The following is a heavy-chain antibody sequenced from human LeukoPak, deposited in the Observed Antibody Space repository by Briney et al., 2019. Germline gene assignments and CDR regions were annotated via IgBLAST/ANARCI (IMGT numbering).Heavy chain of an antibody. CDR1: GGSFSGYY. Sequence: SETLSLTCAVYGGSFSGYYWSWIRQPPGKGLEWIGEINHSGSTNYNPSLKSRVTISADTSKNQFSLKLSSVTAADTAVYYCARGVGSVGGLLDYWGQGILVVVSS. D-gene: IGHD1-26*01. CDR3: ARGVGSVGGLLDY. CDR2: INHSGST. V-gene: IGHV4-34*01. J-gene: IGHJ4*02.